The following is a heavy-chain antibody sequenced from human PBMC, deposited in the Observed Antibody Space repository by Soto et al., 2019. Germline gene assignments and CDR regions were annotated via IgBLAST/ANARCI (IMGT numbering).Heavy chain of an antibody. CDR3: AGGSGFGEFEW. D-gene: IGHD3-10*01. V-gene: IGHV1-3*01. J-gene: IGHJ4*02. CDR2: INAGNGNT. Sequence: QVQLVQSGAEVKKPGASVKVSCKASGYTFTSYAMHWVRQAPGQRLEWMGWINAGNGNTKYSQKFRGRVTITRDTSASTAYMELSSLRSEDTAVYYCAGGSGFGEFEWWGQGTLVTVSS. CDR1: GYTFTSYA.